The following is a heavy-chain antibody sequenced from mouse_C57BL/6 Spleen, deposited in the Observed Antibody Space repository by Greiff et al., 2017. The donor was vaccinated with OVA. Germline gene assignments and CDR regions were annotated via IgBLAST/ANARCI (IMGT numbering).Heavy chain of an antibody. V-gene: IGHV1-18*01. J-gene: IGHJ1*03. D-gene: IGHD1-1*01. CDR1: GYTFTDYN. CDR2: INPNNGGT. Sequence: EVQLQQSGPELVKPGASVKIPCKASGYTFTDYNMDWVKQSHGKSLEWIGDINPNNGGTIYNQKFKGKATLTVDKSSSTAYMELRSLTSEDTAVYYCARNDYYGSSYGYFEVWGTGTTVTVSS. CDR3: ARNDYYGSSYGYFEV.